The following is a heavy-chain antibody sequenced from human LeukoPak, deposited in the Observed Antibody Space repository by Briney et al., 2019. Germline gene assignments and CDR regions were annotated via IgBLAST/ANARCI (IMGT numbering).Heavy chain of an antibody. D-gene: IGHD3-10*01. J-gene: IGHJ4*02. V-gene: IGHV4-34*01. CDR3: ARNYGSGSYYFDY. CDR1: GGSFSGYY. Sequence: PSETLPLTCAVYGGSFSGYYWSWIRQPPGKGLEWIGEISHSGSTNYNPSLKSRVTTSVDTSKNQFSLKLSSVTAADTAVYYCARNYGSGSYYFDYWGQGTLVTVSS. CDR2: ISHSGST.